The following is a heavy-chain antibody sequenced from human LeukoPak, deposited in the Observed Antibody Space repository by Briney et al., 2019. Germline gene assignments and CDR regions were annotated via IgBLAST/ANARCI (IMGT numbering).Heavy chain of an antibody. CDR1: GYTFTSYY. CDR2: INPSGGSS. Sequence: ASLTVSCKASGYTFTSYYIHWVRHAPGQGLDWMGIINPSGGSSTYAQKFHARVTMTRDTSTSTVYMELSSLRSEDTAVYFCARWRGGSVWFDPWGQGTLVTVSS. J-gene: IGHJ5*02. V-gene: IGHV1-46*01. D-gene: IGHD2-15*01. CDR3: ARWRGGSVWFDP.